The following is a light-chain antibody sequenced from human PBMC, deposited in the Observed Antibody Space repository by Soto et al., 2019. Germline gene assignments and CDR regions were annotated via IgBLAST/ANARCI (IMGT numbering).Light chain of an antibody. CDR3: CSYAGSLNWV. V-gene: IGLV2-23*01. CDR1: SSDVGSYNL. Sequence: QPVLTQPASVSGSPGQSITISCTGTSSDVGSYNLVSWYQQHPGKAPKLMIYEGSKRPSGVSNRFSGSKSGNTASLTISGLQAEDEADYYCCSYAGSLNWVFGGGTKLTV. J-gene: IGLJ3*02. CDR2: EGS.